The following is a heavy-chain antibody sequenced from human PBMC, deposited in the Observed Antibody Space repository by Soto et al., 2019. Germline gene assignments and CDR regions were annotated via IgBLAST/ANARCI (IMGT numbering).Heavy chain of an antibody. J-gene: IGHJ4*03. Sequence: SVMVSWKTFGGALSCYGISWVRQAPGQVLEWRGGIIPIFGTANYAQNFQGRGTITAEKSTSTSYMDLSSLRPEDTAVYYCARAVGHDFEYWGHAIPVNVST. CDR1: GGALSCYG. CDR3: ARAVGHDFEY. V-gene: IGHV1-69*06. CDR2: IIPIFGTA.